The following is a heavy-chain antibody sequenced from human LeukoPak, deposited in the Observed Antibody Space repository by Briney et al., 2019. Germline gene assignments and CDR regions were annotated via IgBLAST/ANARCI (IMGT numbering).Heavy chain of an antibody. D-gene: IGHD5-12*01. CDR3: ARGRYSGYDYPEPYFDY. J-gene: IGHJ4*02. CDR1: GGSISSYY. CDR2: IYYSGST. Sequence: SETLSLTCTVSGGSISSYYWSWIRQPPGKGLEWIGYIYYSGSTNYNPSLKSRVTISVDTSKNQFSLKLSSVTAADTAVYYCARGRYSGYDYPEPYFDYWGQGTLVTVSS. V-gene: IGHV4-59*01.